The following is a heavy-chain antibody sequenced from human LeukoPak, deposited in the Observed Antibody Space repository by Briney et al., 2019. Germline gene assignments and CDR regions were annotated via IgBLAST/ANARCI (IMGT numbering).Heavy chain of an antibody. CDR1: GFTFSSYV. Sequence: GGSLRLSCAASGFTFSSYVMHWVRQAPGKGLEWVAVISYDGSNKYYADSVKGRFTISRDNSKNTLNLQMNSLRAEDTAVYYCARAHFDRLLDYWGQGTLVTVSS. V-gene: IGHV3-30*04. CDR3: ARAHFDRLLDY. J-gene: IGHJ4*02. D-gene: IGHD3-9*01. CDR2: ISYDGSNK.